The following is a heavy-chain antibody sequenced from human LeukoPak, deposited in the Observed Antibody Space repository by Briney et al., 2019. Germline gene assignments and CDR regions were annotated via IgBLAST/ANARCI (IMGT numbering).Heavy chain of an antibody. J-gene: IGHJ3*01. Sequence: GGSLRLSCAESGFTFSSYGMHWVRQAPGKGLEWVAFIRYDGSNKYYADSVKGRFTISRHNSKNTLYLQMNSLRAEDAAAYYCARGGSHLSPFDLWGQGTMVPVSS. CDR1: GFTFSSYG. CDR2: IRYDGSNK. V-gene: IGHV3-30*02. CDR3: ARGGSHLSPFDL. D-gene: IGHD1-26*01.